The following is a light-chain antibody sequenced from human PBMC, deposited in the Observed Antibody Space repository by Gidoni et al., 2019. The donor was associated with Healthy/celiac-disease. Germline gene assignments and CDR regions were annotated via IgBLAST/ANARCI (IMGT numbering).Light chain of an antibody. Sequence: SYELTQPPSVSVSPGQTASITCSGDKLGDKYACWYQQKTGQSPVLVIYQDSKRPSGIPARFSGSNSGNTATLTISGTQAMDEADYYCQAWDSSTAFYVFGTGTKVTVL. CDR1: KLGDKY. V-gene: IGLV3-1*01. CDR2: QDS. J-gene: IGLJ1*01. CDR3: QAWDSSTAFYV.